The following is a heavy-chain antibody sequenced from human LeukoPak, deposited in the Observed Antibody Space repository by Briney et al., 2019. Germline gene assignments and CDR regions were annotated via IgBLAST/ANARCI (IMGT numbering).Heavy chain of an antibody. CDR1: GFTFTSYT. CDR2: ISSSSNYI. CDR3: ARDRITIFGVVES. J-gene: IGHJ4*02. V-gene: IGHV3-21*01. D-gene: IGHD3-3*01. Sequence: GGSLRLSCAASGFTFTSYTMNWVRQAPGKGLAWVSSISSSSNYIYYADSVKVRFTISRDNDTNSLYLQMNSLRAEDTAVYYCARDRITIFGVVESWGQGTLVTVST.